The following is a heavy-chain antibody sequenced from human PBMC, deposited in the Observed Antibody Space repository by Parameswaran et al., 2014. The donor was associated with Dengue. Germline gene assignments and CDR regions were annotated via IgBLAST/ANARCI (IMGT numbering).Heavy chain of an antibody. V-gene: IGHV6-1*01. CDR3: VRASDWGRLSFDY. D-gene: IGHD7-27*01. Sequence: WIRQSPSRGLEWLGRTYYRSKWYNDYAVSVKSRITINPDTSKNQFSLQLKSVIPEDMAVYYCVRASDWGRLSFDYWGQGTWSPS. J-gene: IGHJ4*02. CDR2: TYYRSKWYN.